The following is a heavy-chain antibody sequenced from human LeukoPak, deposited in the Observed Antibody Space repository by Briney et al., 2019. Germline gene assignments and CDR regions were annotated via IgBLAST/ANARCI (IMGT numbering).Heavy chain of an antibody. D-gene: IGHD3-3*01. CDR3: AKAPYYDFRSGYRRSFDY. V-gene: IGHV3-23*01. J-gene: IGHJ4*02. CDR2: ISGSGGST. Sequence: GGSLRLSCAASGFTFSSYAMSWVRQAPGKGLEWVSAISGSGGSTYYADSVKGRFTISRDNSKNTLYLQMNSLRAEDTAVYYCAKAPYYDFRSGYRRSFDYWGQGTLVTVSS. CDR1: GFTFSSYA.